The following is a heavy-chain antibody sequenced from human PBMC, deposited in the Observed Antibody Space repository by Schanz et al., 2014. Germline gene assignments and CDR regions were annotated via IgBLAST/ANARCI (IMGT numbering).Heavy chain of an antibody. J-gene: IGHJ4*02. D-gene: IGHD3-10*01. CDR3: ARGGVLVLPPGTVKKGNDY. V-gene: IGHV1-2*02. CDR1: GYTFTRSG. CDR2: LNPDSGET. Sequence: QVQLVQSGGEVKTPGASVKVSCKASGYTFTRSGISWVRQAPGQGLEWMGWLNPDSGETLYAQRFQGRVTLTRDTSIRTAYMDLRSLLSDDAAVYFCARGGVLVLPPGTVKKGNDYWGQGTLVTVSS.